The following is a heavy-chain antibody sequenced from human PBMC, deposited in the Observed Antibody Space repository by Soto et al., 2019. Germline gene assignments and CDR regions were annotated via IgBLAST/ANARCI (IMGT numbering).Heavy chain of an antibody. D-gene: IGHD5-18*01. CDR3: ARDQPGYSYGYGLGY. CDR2: ISSSSSYI. CDR1: GFTFSSYS. J-gene: IGHJ4*02. Sequence: EVQLVESGGGLVKPGGSLRLSCAASGFTFSSYSMNWVRQAPGKGLEWVSSISSSSSYIYYADSVKGRFTISRDNAKNAIYLQMNSLRAAYTAVYYCARDQPGYSYGYGLGYWGQGTLVTVSS. V-gene: IGHV3-21*01.